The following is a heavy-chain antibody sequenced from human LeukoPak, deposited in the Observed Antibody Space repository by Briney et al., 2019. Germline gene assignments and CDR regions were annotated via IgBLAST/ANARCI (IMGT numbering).Heavy chain of an antibody. CDR1: GFTFSSYA. Sequence: GGSLRLSCAASGFTFSSYAMHWVRQAPGKGLEWVAVISYDGSNKYYADSVKGRFTISRDNSKNTLYLQMNGLRAEDTAVYYCANIVGATWYAFDIWGQGTMVTVSS. D-gene: IGHD1-26*01. J-gene: IGHJ3*02. V-gene: IGHV3-30-3*01. CDR2: ISYDGSNK. CDR3: ANIVGATWYAFDI.